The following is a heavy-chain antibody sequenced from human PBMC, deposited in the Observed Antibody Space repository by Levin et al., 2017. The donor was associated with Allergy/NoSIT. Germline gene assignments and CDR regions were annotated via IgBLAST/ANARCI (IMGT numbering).Heavy chain of an antibody. CDR3: ARSGYCSGSSCYKYYYYDYYMDG. J-gene: IGHJ6*03. CDR1: GGSISSSSYY. V-gene: IGHV4-39*01. D-gene: IGHD2-15*01. Sequence: SETLSLTCTVSGGSISSSSYYWGWIRQPPGKGLEWIGSIYYSGSTYYNPSLKSRVTISVDSSKNQFSLKLSSVTAADTAVYYCARSGYCSGSSCYKYYYYDYYMDGWGKGTTVTVSS. CDR2: IYYSGST.